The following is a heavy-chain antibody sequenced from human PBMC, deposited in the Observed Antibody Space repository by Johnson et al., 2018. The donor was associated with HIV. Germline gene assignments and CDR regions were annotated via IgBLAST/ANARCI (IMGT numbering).Heavy chain of an antibody. CDR3: AKDMGGCSGGSCYLKGAFDI. V-gene: IGHV3-30-3*01. Sequence: QVHLVESGGGVVQPGRSLRLSCAASGFTFSSYAMHWVRQAPGKGLEWVAVISYDGSNKYYADSVKGRFTISRDNSKNTLYLQMNSLRAEDTALYYCAKDMGGCSGGSCYLKGAFDIWGQGTMVTVSS. CDR1: GFTFSSYA. CDR2: ISYDGSNK. D-gene: IGHD2-15*01. J-gene: IGHJ3*02.